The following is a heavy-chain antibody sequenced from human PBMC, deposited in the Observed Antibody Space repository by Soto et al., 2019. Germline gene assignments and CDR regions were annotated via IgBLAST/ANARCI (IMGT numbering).Heavy chain of an antibody. D-gene: IGHD2-21*01. J-gene: IGHJ6*03. CDR1: GYTFTRYD. CDR2: MNPNSGNT. V-gene: IGHV1-8*01. CDR3: ARVSRLYYYVDV. Sequence: ASGKVSCKASGYTFTRYDINWVRQATGQGLEWMGWMNPNSGNTGYAQKSQGRVTMTRNTSISTAYMELSSLRSEDTAVYYCARVSRLYYYVDVWGKGTTVTVSS.